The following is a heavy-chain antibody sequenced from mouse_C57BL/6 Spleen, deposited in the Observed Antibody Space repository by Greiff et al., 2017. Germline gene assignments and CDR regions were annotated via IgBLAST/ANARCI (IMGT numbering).Heavy chain of an antibody. Sequence: QVQLQQSGAELARPGASVKLSCKASGYTFTSYGISWVKQRTGQGLEWIGEIYPRSGNTYYNEKFKGKATLTADKSSSTAYMELRSLTSEDSAVXCCARESSGYGAYWGQGTLVTVSA. J-gene: IGHJ3*01. CDR3: ARESSGYGAY. V-gene: IGHV1-81*01. CDR1: GYTFTSYG. D-gene: IGHD3-2*02. CDR2: IYPRSGNT.